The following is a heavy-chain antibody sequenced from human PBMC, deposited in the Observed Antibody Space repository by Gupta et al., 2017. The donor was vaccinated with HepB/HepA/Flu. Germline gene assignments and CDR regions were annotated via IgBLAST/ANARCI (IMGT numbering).Heavy chain of an antibody. D-gene: IGHD1-26*01. J-gene: IGHJ3*02. CDR2: LRDTGDST. CDR1: GFSFSNYA. V-gene: IGHV3-23*01. CDR3: ARRRPIVGATSAFDI. Sequence: EVQLLESGGGLVQPGGSLRLSCAASGFSFSNYAMSWVRQAPGKGLQWVSFLRDTGDSTYYADSVKGRFTISRDNSKNTVYLQMNSLRVEDTAVYYCARRRPIVGATSAFDIWGQGTMVTVSS.